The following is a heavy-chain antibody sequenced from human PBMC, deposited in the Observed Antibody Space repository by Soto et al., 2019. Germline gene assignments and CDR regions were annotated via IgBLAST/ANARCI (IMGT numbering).Heavy chain of an antibody. Sequence: ASVKVSCKASGYTFISYGISWVRQAPGQGLEWMGWINPNSGGTNYAQKFQGWVTMTRDTSISTVYMELSRLRSDDTAVYYCARDPPPPDYWGQGTLVTVSS. CDR3: ARDPPPPDY. CDR1: GYTFISYG. J-gene: IGHJ4*02. V-gene: IGHV1-2*04. CDR2: INPNSGGT.